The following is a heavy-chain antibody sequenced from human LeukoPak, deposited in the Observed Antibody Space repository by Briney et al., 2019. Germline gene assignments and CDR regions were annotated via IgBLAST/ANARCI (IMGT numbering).Heavy chain of an antibody. J-gene: IGHJ3*02. CDR1: GGTFSSYA. CDR2: IIPIFGTA. V-gene: IGHV1-69*05. D-gene: IGHD3-9*01. Sequence: SVKVSCKASGGTFSSYAISWVRQAPGQGLEWMGGIIPIFGTANYAQKFQGRVTITTDESTSTAYMELSSLRSEDTAVYYCARVVYYDILTGFGAFDIWGQGTMVTVSS. CDR3: ARVVYYDILTGFGAFDI.